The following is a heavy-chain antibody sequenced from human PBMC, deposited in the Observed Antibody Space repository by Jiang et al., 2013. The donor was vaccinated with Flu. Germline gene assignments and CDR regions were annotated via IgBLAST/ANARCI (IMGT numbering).Heavy chain of an antibody. CDR2: INPNSGGT. CDR1: GYTFTGYY. CDR3: ARSMDGVVISDYGMDV. J-gene: IGHJ6*02. Sequence: SVKVSCKASGYTFTGYYMHWVRQAPGQGLEWMGWINPNSGGTNYAPKFQGRVTMTRDTSISTAYMELSRLRSDDTAVYYCARSMDGVVISDYGMDVWGQGTTVTVSS. V-gene: IGHV1-2*02. D-gene: IGHD3-3*01.